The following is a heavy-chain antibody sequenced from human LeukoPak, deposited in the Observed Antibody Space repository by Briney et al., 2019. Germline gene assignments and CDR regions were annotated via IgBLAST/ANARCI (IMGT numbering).Heavy chain of an antibody. J-gene: IGHJ4*02. CDR1: GFTFSSYS. Sequence: GGSLRLSCAASGFTFSSYSMNWVRQAPGKGLEWVSSISSSSSYIYYADSVKGRFTISRDNAKNSLYLQMNSLRAEDTAVYYCARSTLGDPSSFDYWGQGTLVTVSS. CDR2: ISSSSSYI. D-gene: IGHD3-16*01. CDR3: ARSTLGDPSSFDY. V-gene: IGHV3-21*01.